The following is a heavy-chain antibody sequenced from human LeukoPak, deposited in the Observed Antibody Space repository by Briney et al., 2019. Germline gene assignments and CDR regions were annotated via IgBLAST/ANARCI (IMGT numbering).Heavy chain of an antibody. CDR1: GGSFSGYY. CDR2: INHSGST. Sequence: SETLSLTCAVYGGSFSGYYWSWIRQPPGKGLEWIGEINHSGSTNYNPSLKSRVTISVDTSKNQFSLKLSSVTAADTAVYYCARGGYLGYYDILKIQVRGKKFDYWGQGTLVTVSS. D-gene: IGHD3-9*01. J-gene: IGHJ4*02. CDR3: ARGGYLGYYDILKIQVRGKKFDY. V-gene: IGHV4-34*01.